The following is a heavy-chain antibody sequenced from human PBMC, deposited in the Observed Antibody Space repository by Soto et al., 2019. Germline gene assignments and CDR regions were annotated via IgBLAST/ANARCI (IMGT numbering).Heavy chain of an antibody. J-gene: IGHJ5*02. CDR1: GGTFSSYA. CDR3: ARKTMEAVGTGWFDP. D-gene: IGHD3-10*01. CDR2: IIPIFGTA. Sequence: QVQLVQSGAEVKKPGSSVKVSCKASGGTFSSYAISWVRQAPGQGLEWMGGIIPIFGTANYAQKFQGRVTITADESTSTADMEVSSLRSEDTAVYYCARKTMEAVGTGWFDPWGQGTLVTVSS. V-gene: IGHV1-69*12.